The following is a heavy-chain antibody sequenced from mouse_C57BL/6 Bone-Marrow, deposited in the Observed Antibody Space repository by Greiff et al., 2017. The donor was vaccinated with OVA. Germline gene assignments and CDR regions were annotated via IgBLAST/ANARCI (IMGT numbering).Heavy chain of an antibody. CDR1: GYTFTSYW. J-gene: IGHJ2*01. Sequence: VQLQQPGAELVMPGASVKLSCKASGYTFTSYWMHWVKQRPGQGLEWIGEIDPSDSYTNYNQKFKGKSTLTVDKSSSTAYMQLSSLTSEVSAVYYCAIYYGYSFDYWGQGTTLTVSS. CDR2: IDPSDSYT. D-gene: IGHD2-2*01. V-gene: IGHV1-69*01. CDR3: AIYYGYSFDY.